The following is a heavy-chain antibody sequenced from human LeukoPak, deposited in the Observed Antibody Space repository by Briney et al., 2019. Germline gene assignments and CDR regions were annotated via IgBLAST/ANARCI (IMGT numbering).Heavy chain of an antibody. CDR1: GFTFSSYS. J-gene: IGHJ3*02. CDR2: ISSSSSYI. V-gene: IGHV3-21*01. CDR3: ARHRSGGSQDDAFDI. D-gene: IGHD2-15*01. Sequence: GGSLRLSCAASGFTFSSYSMNWVRQAPGKGLEWVSSISSSSSYIYYADSVKGRFTISRDNAKNSLYLQMNSLRAEDTAVYYCARHRSGGSQDDAFDIWGQGTMVTVSS.